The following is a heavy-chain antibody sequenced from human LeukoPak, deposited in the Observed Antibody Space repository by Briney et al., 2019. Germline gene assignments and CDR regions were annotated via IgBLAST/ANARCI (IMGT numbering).Heavy chain of an antibody. J-gene: IGHJ6*02. V-gene: IGHV3-21*01. CDR1: GFTFSSYS. CDR3: ARSPYYDYYYGMDV. CDR2: ISSSSSYI. D-gene: IGHD3-16*01. Sequence: GGSLRLSCAASGFTFSSYSMNWVRQAPGKGLEWVSSISSSSSYIYYADSVKGRFTISRDNAKNSLYLQLNSLRAEDTAVYYCARSPYYDYYYGMDVWGQGTTVTVSS.